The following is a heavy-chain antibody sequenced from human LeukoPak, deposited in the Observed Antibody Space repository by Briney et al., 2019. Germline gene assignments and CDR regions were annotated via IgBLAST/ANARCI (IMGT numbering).Heavy chain of an antibody. CDR3: AKPSVSGWYYFDS. CDR2: ISYDGTNK. Sequence: PGGSLRLSCAASGFTFSSYGMHWVRQAPGKGLEWVAVISYDGTNKYYADSVKGRFTISRDNSKNTLYLQMNSLRPEDTAVYYCAKPSVSGWYYFDSWGQGTLVTVSS. J-gene: IGHJ4*02. V-gene: IGHV3-30*18. D-gene: IGHD6-19*01. CDR1: GFTFSSYG.